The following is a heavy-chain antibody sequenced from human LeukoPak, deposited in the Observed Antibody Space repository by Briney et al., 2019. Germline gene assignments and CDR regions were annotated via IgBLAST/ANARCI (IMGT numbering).Heavy chain of an antibody. Sequence: GGSLRLSCAASGFTFSRYTMAWVRQAPGKGLEWVASIVASYVGTYYVDSVKGRFVVSRDNSKNTLYLQMDRLRLEDAAMYFCARGRAAGLLDWFDPWGQGTLVTVSS. CDR1: GFTFSRYT. V-gene: IGHV3-23*01. CDR3: ARGRAAGLLDWFDP. J-gene: IGHJ5*02. D-gene: IGHD6-19*01. CDR2: IVASYVGT.